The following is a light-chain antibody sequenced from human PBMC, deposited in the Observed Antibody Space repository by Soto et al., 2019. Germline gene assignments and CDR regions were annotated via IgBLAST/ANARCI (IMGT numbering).Light chain of an antibody. J-gene: IGKJ1*01. CDR1: QSISSW. Sequence: DIQMTQSPSTLSASVGDRVIITCRASQSISSWLAWYQQKPGKAPKLLIYDVSSLESGVPSRFSGSGSGTEFTLTINRLQPDDFATYFFQQYNSFPWTFGQGTKVDIK. CDR3: QQYNSFPWT. CDR2: DVS. V-gene: IGKV1-5*01.